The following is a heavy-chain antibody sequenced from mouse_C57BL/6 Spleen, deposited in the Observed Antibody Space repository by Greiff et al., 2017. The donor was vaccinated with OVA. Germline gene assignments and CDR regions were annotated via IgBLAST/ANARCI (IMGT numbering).Heavy chain of an antibody. Sequence: DVKLVESGGDLVKPGGSLKLSCAASGFTFSSYGMSWVRQTPDKRLEWVATISSGGSYTYYPDSVKGRFTISRDNAKNTLYLQMSSLKSEDTAMYYCAREENWDYAMDYWGQGTSVTVSS. V-gene: IGHV5-6*02. CDR1: GFTFSSYG. CDR2: ISSGGSYT. J-gene: IGHJ4*01. CDR3: AREENWDYAMDY. D-gene: IGHD4-1*01.